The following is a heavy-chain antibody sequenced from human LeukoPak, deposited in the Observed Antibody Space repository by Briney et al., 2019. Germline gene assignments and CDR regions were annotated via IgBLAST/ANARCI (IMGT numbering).Heavy chain of an antibody. CDR2: IYYSGST. V-gene: IGHV4-61*01. CDR3: ARAPHKGLMWDHWFDP. Sequence: SETLSLTCTVSGGSVSSGSYYWSWIRQPPGRGLEWIGYIYYSGSTNYNPSLKSRVTISVDTSKNQFSLKLSSVTAADTAVYYCARAPHKGLMWDHWFDPWGQGTLVTVSS. CDR1: GGSVSSGSYY. J-gene: IGHJ5*02. D-gene: IGHD1-26*01.